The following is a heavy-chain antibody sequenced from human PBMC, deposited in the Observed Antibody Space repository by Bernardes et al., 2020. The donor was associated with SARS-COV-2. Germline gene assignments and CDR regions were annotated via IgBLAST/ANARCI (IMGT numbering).Heavy chain of an antibody. Sequence: SETLSLTCTVSGGSISSYYWGWVRQPPGKGLEWIGYIYNSGNTNYNPSLESRVTISKDTPKNQFSLKLSSVTAADTAVYSCARWYDSSVYGWLDPWGQGTLVTVSS. V-gene: IGHV4-59*01. CDR2: IYNSGNT. CDR1: GGSISSYY. J-gene: IGHJ5*02. CDR3: ARWYDSSVYGWLDP. D-gene: IGHD3-22*01.